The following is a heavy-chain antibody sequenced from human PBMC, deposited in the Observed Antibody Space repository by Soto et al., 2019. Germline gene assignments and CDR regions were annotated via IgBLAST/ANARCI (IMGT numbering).Heavy chain of an antibody. V-gene: IGHV3-30*18. J-gene: IGHJ4*02. CDR1: GFTFSSYD. Sequence: HPEGSLRLSCAAAGFTFSSYDMHWVRQAPGKGLEWVAVISYDGSNKYYADSVKGRFTISRDNSKNTLYLQMNSLRAEDTAVYYCAKALSLMYTAMGDYWGQGTLVAVFS. CDR2: ISYDGSNK. D-gene: IGHD5-18*01. CDR3: AKALSLMYTAMGDY.